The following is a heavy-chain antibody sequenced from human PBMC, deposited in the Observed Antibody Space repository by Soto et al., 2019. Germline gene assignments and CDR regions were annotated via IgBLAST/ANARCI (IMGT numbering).Heavy chain of an antibody. CDR2: VRPKSGET. J-gene: IGHJ4*02. Sequence: QVQLVQSGAEVEMPGASVKLSCKASGYNFNDYYMHWVRQAPGQRLEWMGWVRPKSGETKYQRKFRGRVTMTGDTSITTAYMELTRLTSDDTAVYFCAAETGADTFDYWGQGTLVTVSS. CDR1: GYNFNDYY. D-gene: IGHD1-1*01. V-gene: IGHV1-2*07. CDR3: AAETGADTFDY.